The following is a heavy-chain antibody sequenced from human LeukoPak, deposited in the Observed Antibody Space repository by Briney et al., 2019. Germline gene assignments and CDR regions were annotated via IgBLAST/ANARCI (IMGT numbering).Heavy chain of an antibody. J-gene: IGHJ4*02. Sequence: PSETLSLTCSVSGGSISSSSYYWGWVRQPPGKGREWIGSIYYSGSTYSNPSLKSRVTISDDTSNNQFSLKMSLVSADTTAVYCGARQPGYNLIVDYWGQGTLVTVSS. CDR3: ARQPGYNLIVDY. CDR2: IYYSGST. V-gene: IGHV4-39*01. D-gene: IGHD5-24*01. CDR1: GGSISSSSYY.